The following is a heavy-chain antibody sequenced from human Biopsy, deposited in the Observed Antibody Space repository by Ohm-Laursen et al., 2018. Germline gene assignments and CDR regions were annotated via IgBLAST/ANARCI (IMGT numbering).Heavy chain of an antibody. D-gene: IGHD3-16*01. CDR2: IDPNTGDT. Sequence: ASVTASCKASGYTFTDYRLYWVRQAPGQGLDLMGWIDPNTGDTDYPQKFQGRVTMTSDTSIDTAYVELGSLTSGDTAVYYCALGEPFDYWGQGTLVTVSS. V-gene: IGHV1-2*02. CDR1: GYTFTDYR. CDR3: ALGEPFDY. J-gene: IGHJ4*02.